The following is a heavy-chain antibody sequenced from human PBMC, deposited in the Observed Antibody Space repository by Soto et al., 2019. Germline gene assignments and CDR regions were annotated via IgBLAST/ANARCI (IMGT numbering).Heavy chain of an antibody. CDR2: VWYDGGNK. J-gene: IGHJ6*02. D-gene: IGHD5-12*01. CDR3: VRAAGYRGNDSVYYDGMDV. CDR1: GFTFSSYG. Sequence: QVQLVESGGGVVQPGRSLRLSCAASGFTFSSYGMHWVRQAPGKGLEWVALVWYDGGNKYYADSVKGRFTISRDNSKNKLYLQMNSLRDEDTAVYYCVRAAGYRGNDSVYYDGMDVWGQGTTVTVSS. V-gene: IGHV3-33*01.